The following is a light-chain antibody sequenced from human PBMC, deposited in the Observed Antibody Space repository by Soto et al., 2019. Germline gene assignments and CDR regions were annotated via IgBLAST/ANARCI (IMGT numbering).Light chain of an antibody. CDR2: DAS. CDR3: QQYNSYPVT. Sequence: DIKMTQSPSTLSGSVGDRVTITCRASQSISSYLNWYQQKPGKAPKLLIYDASSLESGVPSRFSGSGSGTEFTLTISSLQPDDFATYYCQQYNSYPVTFGQGTKVDIK. V-gene: IGKV1-5*01. CDR1: QSISSY. J-gene: IGKJ1*01.